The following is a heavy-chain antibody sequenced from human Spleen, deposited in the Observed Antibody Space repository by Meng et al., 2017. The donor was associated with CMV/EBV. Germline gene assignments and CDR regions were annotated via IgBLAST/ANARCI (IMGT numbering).Heavy chain of an antibody. CDR1: GFTYSSYP. J-gene: IGHJ6*02. CDR2: ISGSDSTT. CDR3: ARMGGRHEYGMDV. Sequence: GESLKISCAASGFTYSSYPMNWIRQAPGKGLEWVSYISGSDSTTYYADSVRGRFTISRDNAKNSVFLQMNSLRADDTAVYYCARMGGRHEYGMDVWGQGTTVTVSS. D-gene: IGHD2/OR15-2a*01. V-gene: IGHV3-11*01.